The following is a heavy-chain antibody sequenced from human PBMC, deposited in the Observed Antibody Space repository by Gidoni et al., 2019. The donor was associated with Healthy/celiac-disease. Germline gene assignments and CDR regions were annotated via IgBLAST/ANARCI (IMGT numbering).Heavy chain of an antibody. J-gene: IGHJ3*02. CDR3: ARDVAADAFDI. Sequence: EVQLVESGGGLVKPGGFLRLSCAASGFTFSSYSMNWVRQAPGKGLEWVSSISSSSSYIYYADSVKGRFTISRDNAKNSLYLQMNSLRAEDTAVYYCARDVAADAFDIWGQGTMVTVSS. D-gene: IGHD6-13*01. CDR1: GFTFSSYS. V-gene: IGHV3-21*01. CDR2: ISSSSSYI.